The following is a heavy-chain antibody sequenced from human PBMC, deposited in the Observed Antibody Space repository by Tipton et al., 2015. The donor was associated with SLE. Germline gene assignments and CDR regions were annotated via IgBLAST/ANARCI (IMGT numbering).Heavy chain of an antibody. CDR3: ARVRELEYAFDI. D-gene: IGHD1-26*01. J-gene: IGHJ3*02. Sequence: SLRLSCAASGFTFSSYAMHWVRQAPGKGLEWVAVISYDGSNEYYADSVKGRFTISRDNSKNTLYLQMNSLRAEDTAVYYCARVRELEYAFDIWGQGTMVTVSS. CDR2: ISYDGSNE. V-gene: IGHV3-30*14. CDR1: GFTFSSYA.